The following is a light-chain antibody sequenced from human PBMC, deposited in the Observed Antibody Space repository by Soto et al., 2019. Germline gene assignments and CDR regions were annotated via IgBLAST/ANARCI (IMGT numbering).Light chain of an antibody. V-gene: IGKV3-15*01. Sequence: MVMTQSPATLSVSPGEGATLSCRASQSIVDNLAWYQQKPGQPPRLLIYAASTMAAGAPPRFSGSGSGTELTLTINSLQSEDFAVYYCQHDDNRPWTFGGGTKVEIK. J-gene: IGKJ1*01. CDR2: AAS. CDR1: QSIVDN. CDR3: QHDDNRPWT.